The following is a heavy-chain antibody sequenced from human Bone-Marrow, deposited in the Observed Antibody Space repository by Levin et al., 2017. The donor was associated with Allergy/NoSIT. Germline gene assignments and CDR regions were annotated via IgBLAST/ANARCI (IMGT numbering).Heavy chain of an antibody. J-gene: IGHJ6*03. CDR3: ARHFAFRVPSGYYYYYYMDV. Sequence: SQTLSLPCTVSGGSISGYYWSWIRQPPGKGLEYIGYIYYSGSTNYNPSLKSRVTMSVDTSKNQFSLNLSSVTAADTAVYYCARHFAFRVPSGYYYYYYMDVWGKGTTVTVSS. V-gene: IGHV4-59*08. CDR2: IYYSGST. D-gene: IGHD2-2*01. CDR1: GGSISGYY.